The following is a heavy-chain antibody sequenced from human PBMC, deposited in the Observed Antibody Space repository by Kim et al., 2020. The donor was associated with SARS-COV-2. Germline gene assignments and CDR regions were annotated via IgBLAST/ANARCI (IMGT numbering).Heavy chain of an antibody. V-gene: IGHV4-39*01. CDR3: ARLAMTGICGKGWFDP. CDR1: GGSISRSNSH. Sequence: SETLSLTCTVSGGSISRSNSHWGWIRQPPGKGLEWIGSVYYSGSTFYNPSLKSRVTISVDTSENQLSLKLTSVTAAATAVYYCARLAMTGICGKGWFDP. J-gene: IGHJ5*02. CDR2: VYYSGST. D-gene: IGHD1-1*01.